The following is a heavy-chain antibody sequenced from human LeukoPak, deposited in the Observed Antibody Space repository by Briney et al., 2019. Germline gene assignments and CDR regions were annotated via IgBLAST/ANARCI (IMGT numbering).Heavy chain of an antibody. CDR3: AREPGIAVAGTFSGRFDP. Sequence: GGSLSLSCEASGFTFSSYSMTWFRQAPGKGLEWVSSISGSSSYIYYADSVKGRFTISRDNAKNSLYLQMNSLRAEDTAVYYCAREPGIAVAGTFSGRFDPWGQGTLVTVTS. J-gene: IGHJ5*02. V-gene: IGHV3-21*01. CDR2: ISGSSSYI. D-gene: IGHD6-19*01. CDR1: GFTFSSYS.